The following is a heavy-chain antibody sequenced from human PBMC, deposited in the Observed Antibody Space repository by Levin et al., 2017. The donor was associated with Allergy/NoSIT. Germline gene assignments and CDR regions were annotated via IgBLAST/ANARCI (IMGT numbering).Heavy chain of an antibody. D-gene: IGHD5-24*01. CDR3: ASARSVDH. Sequence: GGSLRLSCTASGITFNTYWMSWVRQAPGMGLEWVANINEDGSGKYYVGSVKGRFTISRENAKNSVYLQMNSLRGEDTAFYYCASARSVDHWGQGALVTVSS. V-gene: IGHV3-7*01. J-gene: IGHJ4*02. CDR2: INEDGSGK. CDR1: GITFNTYW.